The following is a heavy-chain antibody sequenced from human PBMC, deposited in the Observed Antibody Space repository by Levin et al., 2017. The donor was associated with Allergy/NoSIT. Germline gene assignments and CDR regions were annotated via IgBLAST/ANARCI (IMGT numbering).Heavy chain of an antibody. CDR1: GYTFPASY. D-gene: IGHD3-10*01. J-gene: IGHJ3*02. Sequence: GESLKISCKASGYTFPASYIPWVRQAPGQGLEWMGWINPHSGGTNSAQKFQGRVTMTRDTSISTAYMDLSRLRSDDTALYFCARVKWFGELGAFDIWGQGTMVTVSS. V-gene: IGHV1-2*02. CDR3: ARVKWFGELGAFDI. CDR2: INPHSGGT.